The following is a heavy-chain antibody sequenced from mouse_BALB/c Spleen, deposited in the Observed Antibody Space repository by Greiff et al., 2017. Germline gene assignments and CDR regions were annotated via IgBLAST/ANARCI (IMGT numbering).Heavy chain of an antibody. CDR3: ARSGGRWFAY. J-gene: IGHJ3*01. V-gene: IGHV5-17*02. CDR2: ISSGSSTI. D-gene: IGHD3-1*01. Sequence: EGQRVESGGGLVQPGGSRKLSCAASGFTFSSFGMHWVRQAPEKGLEWVAYISSGSSTIYYADTVKGRFTISRDNPKNTLFLQMTSLRSEDTAMYYCARSGGRWFAYWGQGTLVTVSA. CDR1: GFTFSSFG.